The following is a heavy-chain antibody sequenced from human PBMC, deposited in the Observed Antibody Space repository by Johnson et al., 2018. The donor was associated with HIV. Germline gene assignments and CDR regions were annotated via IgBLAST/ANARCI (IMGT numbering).Heavy chain of an antibody. D-gene: IGHD1-26*01. CDR3: AKDTVSGSYYDALDI. V-gene: IGHV3-23*04. Sequence: EVHLVESGGGLVQPGGSLRLSCAASGFSLSVYAMTWVRQAPGKGLEWVSTISGGGGTTNYADSVKGRFTISRDTFKNTLYLQMNSLRAEDTAVYYCAKDTVSGSYYDALDIWGQGTMVTVSS. CDR1: GFSLSVYA. CDR2: ISGGGGTT. J-gene: IGHJ3*02.